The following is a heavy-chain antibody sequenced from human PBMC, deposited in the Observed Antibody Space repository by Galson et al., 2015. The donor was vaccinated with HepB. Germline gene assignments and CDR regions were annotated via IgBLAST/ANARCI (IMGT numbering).Heavy chain of an antibody. J-gene: IGHJ4*02. CDR3: ARDGQVATIRSYFDY. CDR2: ISGSGGST. CDR1: GFTFGNYA. Sequence: SLRLSCAASGFTFGNYAMSWVRQAPGKGLEWVSAISGSGGSTYYADSVKGRFTISRDNAKNSLYLQMNSLRDEDTAVYYCARDGQVATIRSYFDYWGQGTLVTVSS. V-gene: IGHV3-23*01. D-gene: IGHD5-12*01.